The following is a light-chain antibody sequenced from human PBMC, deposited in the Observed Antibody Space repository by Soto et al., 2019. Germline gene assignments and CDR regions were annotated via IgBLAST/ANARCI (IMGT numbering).Light chain of an antibody. J-gene: IGKJ2*01. CDR2: AAS. CDR1: QSVSNY. V-gene: IGKV3-11*01. Sequence: EIVLTQSQATLSLSPRERATLSCRASQSVSNYLAWYQQKPGQAPRLLIYAASDRAAGIPATFSGSGSGTHFTFTISSLEPEDFAVYYCQPRGDWPPTFGQGTKLEIK. CDR3: QPRGDWPPT.